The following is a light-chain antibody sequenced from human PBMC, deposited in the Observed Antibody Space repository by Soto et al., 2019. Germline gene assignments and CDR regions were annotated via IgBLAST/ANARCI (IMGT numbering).Light chain of an antibody. Sequence: QSVLTQPPSVSGAPGQRVTISCTGSSSNIGAGYDVHWYQQLPGTAPKLLIYGNSNRPSGDPDRFSGSKSGTSASLAITGCQPEDVADYYCQSYDSSLSGWVFGGGTKVTVL. J-gene: IGLJ3*02. CDR2: GNS. CDR3: QSYDSSLSGWV. V-gene: IGLV1-40*01. CDR1: SSNIGAGYD.